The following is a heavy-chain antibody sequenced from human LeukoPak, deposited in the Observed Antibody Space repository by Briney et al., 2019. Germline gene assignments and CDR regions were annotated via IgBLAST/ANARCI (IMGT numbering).Heavy chain of an antibody. CDR1: GFTFSSYA. V-gene: IGHV3-30-3*01. J-gene: IGHJ3*02. CDR2: ISYDGSNK. D-gene: IGHD6-19*01. Sequence: PGGSLRLSCAASGFTFSSYAMHWVRQAPGKGLEWVAVISYDGSNKYYADSVKGRFTISRDNSKNTLYLQMNSLRAEDTAVYYCARDRGSGWSLDAFDIWGQGTMVTVSS. CDR3: ARDRGSGWSLDAFDI.